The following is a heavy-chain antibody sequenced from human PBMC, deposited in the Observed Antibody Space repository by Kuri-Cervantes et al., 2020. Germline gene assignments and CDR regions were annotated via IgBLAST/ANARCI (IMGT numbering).Heavy chain of an antibody. CDR1: GFTFTSYA. J-gene: IGHJ6*02. V-gene: IGHV3-11*01. D-gene: IGHD5-24*01. CDR2: TSSSGSTI. CDR3: ARSGIMATYYYYGMDV. Sequence: GGSLRLSCAASGFTFTSYAMSWIRQAPGKGLEWVSYTSSSGSTIYYADSVKGRFTISRDNAKNSLYLQMNSLRAEDTAVYYCARSGIMATYYYYGMDVWGQGTTVTVSS.